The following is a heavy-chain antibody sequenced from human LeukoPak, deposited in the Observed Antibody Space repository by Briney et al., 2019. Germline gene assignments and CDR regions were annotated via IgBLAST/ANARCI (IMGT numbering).Heavy chain of an antibody. CDR2: IRGNGGVT. V-gene: IGHV3-23*01. Sequence: AGGSLRLSCAASGFTFNNFAMNWVRQAPGKGLEWVSVIRGNGGVTYYADSVRGRFTISRDNSKSALFLEMNSLRGEDTAVYYCAREPYDISGYGMDVWGQGTMVTVSS. D-gene: IGHD3-22*01. CDR3: AREPYDISGYGMDV. J-gene: IGHJ6*02. CDR1: GFTFNNFA.